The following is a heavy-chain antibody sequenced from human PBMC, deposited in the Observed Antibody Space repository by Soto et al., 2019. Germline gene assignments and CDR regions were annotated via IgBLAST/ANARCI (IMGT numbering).Heavy chain of an antibody. Sequence: SVKVSCKASGGTFSSYAISWVRQAPGQGLEWMGGIIPIFGTANYAQKFQGRVTITADESTSTAYMELSSLRSGDTAVYYCARKSAIFGVGPIPPYYYGMDVWGQGTTVTVSS. J-gene: IGHJ6*02. CDR1: GGTFSSYA. CDR2: IIPIFGTA. D-gene: IGHD3-3*01. CDR3: ARKSAIFGVGPIPPYYYGMDV. V-gene: IGHV1-69*13.